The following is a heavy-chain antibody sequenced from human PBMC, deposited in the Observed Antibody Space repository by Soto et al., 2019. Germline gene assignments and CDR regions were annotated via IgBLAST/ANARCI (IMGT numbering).Heavy chain of an antibody. V-gene: IGHV2-5*02. Sequence: QITLKESGPTLVKPTQTLTLTCTFSGFSLSTSGVGVGWIRQPPGKALEWLALIYWDDDKRYSPSLKSRLTITKDTSKEQVVLTMTNIDPVDTSTYFCAHRRSFDCFAYWGQGTLVTVSS. CDR1: GFSLSTSGVG. CDR2: IYWDDDK. D-gene: IGHD3-9*01. CDR3: AHRRSFDCFAY. J-gene: IGHJ4*02.